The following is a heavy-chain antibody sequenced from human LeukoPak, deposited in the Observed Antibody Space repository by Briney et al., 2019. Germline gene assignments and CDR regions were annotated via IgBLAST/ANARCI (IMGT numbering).Heavy chain of an antibody. D-gene: IGHD1-26*01. CDR1: AFSLSTYS. Sequence: GGSLRLSCAASAFSLSTYSMNWVRQSPGKGLEGLSHISVSGTIHYADSVKGRFSISRDNGRNSVSLQMTRLRVGDTGVYFCATAPRGASDYIDVWGRGTTVSVSS. CDR3: ATAPRGASDYIDV. J-gene: IGHJ6*03. V-gene: IGHV3-48*01. CDR2: ISVSGTI.